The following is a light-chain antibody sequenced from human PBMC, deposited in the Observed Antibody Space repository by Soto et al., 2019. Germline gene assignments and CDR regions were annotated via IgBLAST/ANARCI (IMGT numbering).Light chain of an antibody. Sequence: QSVLTQPASVSGSPGQSITIYCTGTGSDIGSYNYVSWYQHRPGKVPKFIIYDVTNRPSGVSDRFSGSKSGNTASLTISGLQAEDEADYYCNSYTSASTYVFGTGTKVTVL. CDR1: GSDIGSYNY. J-gene: IGLJ1*01. V-gene: IGLV2-14*03. CDR3: NSYTSASTYV. CDR2: DVT.